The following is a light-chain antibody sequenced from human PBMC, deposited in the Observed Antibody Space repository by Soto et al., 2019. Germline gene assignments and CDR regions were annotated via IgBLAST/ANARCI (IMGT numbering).Light chain of an antibody. CDR3: LQDYNYPRT. J-gene: IGKJ1*01. V-gene: IGKV1-6*01. CDR2: GAS. CDR1: QGIRND. Sequence: AIQMTQSPSSLSASVGDRVTITCRASQGIRNDLGWYQQTPGKAPKLLIYGASTLQSGVPARFSGSGSGTDFALTISGRQPEDFATYFCLQDYNYPRTFGQGTKV.